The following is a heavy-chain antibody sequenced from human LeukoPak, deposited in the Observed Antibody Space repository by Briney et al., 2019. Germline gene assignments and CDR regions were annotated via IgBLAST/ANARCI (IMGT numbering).Heavy chain of an antibody. D-gene: IGHD2-2*01. V-gene: IGHV3-23*01. CDR2: ISGGGGST. CDR1: GFTFTSYA. CDR3: AKVGGSTPYYFDY. Sequence: SGGSLRLSCAASGFTFTSYAMSWVRQAPGKGLEWVSGISGGGGSTYYADSVKGRFTISRDNPKNTLYLQMNSLRAEDSAIYYCAKVGGSTPYYFDYWGQGTLVTVSS. J-gene: IGHJ4*02.